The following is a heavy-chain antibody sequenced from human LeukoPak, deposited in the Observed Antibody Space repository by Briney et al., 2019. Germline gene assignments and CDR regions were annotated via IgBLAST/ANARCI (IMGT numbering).Heavy chain of an antibody. Sequence: PGGSLRLSCTASGLILIDSAMTWVRQAPGKGLEWVSAISSNGGDTIYTDSVKGRFTISRDNSKNTLYLQMNSLRAEDTAIYYCAKGGNSAPLDYWGQGTLVTVSS. D-gene: IGHD1-7*01. CDR2: ISSNGGDT. CDR1: GLILIDSA. V-gene: IGHV3-23*01. CDR3: AKGGNSAPLDY. J-gene: IGHJ4*02.